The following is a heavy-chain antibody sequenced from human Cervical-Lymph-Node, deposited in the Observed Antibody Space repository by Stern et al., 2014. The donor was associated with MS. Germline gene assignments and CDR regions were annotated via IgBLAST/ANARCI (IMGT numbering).Heavy chain of an antibody. V-gene: IGHV4-31*03. CDR2: ISYIGST. CDR3: ARSDRLWGSFDY. J-gene: IGHJ4*02. Sequence: QLQLQESGPGLVKPSQTLSLTCTVSGASISTVGYYWSWIRQPPGKGLEWIAYISYIGSTYYNPSVKSRVSISADTSKNQFSLNLTSVTAADTALYYCARSDRLWGSFDYWGQGTLVAVSS. D-gene: IGHD3-16*01. CDR1: GASISTVGYY.